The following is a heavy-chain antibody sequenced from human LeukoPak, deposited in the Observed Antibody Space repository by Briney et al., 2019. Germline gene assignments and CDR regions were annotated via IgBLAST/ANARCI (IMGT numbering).Heavy chain of an antibody. CDR1: GYSFNSGYY. V-gene: IGHV4-38-2*01. D-gene: IGHD3-10*01. CDR2: IYRSGST. Sequence: SETLSLTCAVSGYSFNSGYYWGWIRQPPGKGLEGIGIIYRSGSTYYNPSLRSRVTISVDTSKNKLSLKLSSVTAADTAVYYCARQTSYYSGWGSYCPGYYFEYWGQGTLVPVS. J-gene: IGHJ4*02. CDR3: ARQTSYYSGWGSYCPGYYFEY.